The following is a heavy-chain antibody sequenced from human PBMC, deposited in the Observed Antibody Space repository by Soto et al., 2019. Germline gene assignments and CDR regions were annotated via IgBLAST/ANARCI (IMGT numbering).Heavy chain of an antibody. V-gene: IGHV1-46*01. CDR3: ARLEWLDNWFDP. CDR2: INVSDGST. Sequence: ASVKVSCKASGYPFTSYYLHWVRQAPGQGPEWMGRINVSDGSTNYNPSLKSRVTISVDKSKNQFSLKLSSVTAADTAVYYCARLEWLDNWFDPWGQGTLVTVSS. J-gene: IGHJ5*02. D-gene: IGHD3-3*01. CDR1: GYPFTSYY.